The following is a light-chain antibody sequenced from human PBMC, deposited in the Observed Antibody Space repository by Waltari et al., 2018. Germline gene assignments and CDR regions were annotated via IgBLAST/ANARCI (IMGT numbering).Light chain of an antibody. J-gene: IGKJ1*01. V-gene: IGKV3-11*01. CDR3: QQRDSWWT. Sequence: EIVLTQSPATLSLSPGERATLSCSASKSISSYLAWYQQKQDQAPRLLIYDASTRATGIPARFSGGGSGTDFTLTISSLEPEDFAVYYCQQRDSWWTFGQGTKVEIK. CDR1: KSISSY. CDR2: DAS.